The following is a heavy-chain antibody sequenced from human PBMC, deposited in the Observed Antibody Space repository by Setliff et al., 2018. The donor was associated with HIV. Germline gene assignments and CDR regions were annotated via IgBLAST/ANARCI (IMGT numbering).Heavy chain of an antibody. CDR2: ISGSGGVM. D-gene: IGHD3-16*01. V-gene: IGHV3-11*01. Sequence: GGSLRLSCAVSGFSFSDYFMTWIRQAPGKGLEWVSYISGSGGVMAYADSVKGRFTISRDNAKNSMYVQMNSLRAEDTAVYYCARDTGSYAAHWFDLWGRGTLVTVSS. CDR1: GFSFSDYF. J-gene: IGHJ5*02. CDR3: ARDTGSYAAHWFDL.